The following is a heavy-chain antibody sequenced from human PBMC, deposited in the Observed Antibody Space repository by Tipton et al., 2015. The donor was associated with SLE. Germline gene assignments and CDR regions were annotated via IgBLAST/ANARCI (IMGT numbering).Heavy chain of an antibody. CDR3: ARDNAVGATDWFDP. D-gene: IGHD1-26*01. CDR1: GGSISSYY. V-gene: IGHV4-4*08. Sequence: TLSLTCTVSGGSISSYYWSWIRQPPGKGLEWIGHIYTSGSTNYNPSLKSRVTISVDTSKNQFSLKLSSVTAADTAVYYCARDNAVGATDWFDPWGQGTLVTVSS. CDR2: IYTSGST. J-gene: IGHJ5*02.